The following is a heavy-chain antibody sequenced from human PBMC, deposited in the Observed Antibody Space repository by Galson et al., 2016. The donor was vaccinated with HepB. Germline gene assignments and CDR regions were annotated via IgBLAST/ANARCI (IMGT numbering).Heavy chain of an antibody. CDR1: GDTFSNYA. D-gene: IGHD6-6*01. V-gene: IGHV1-69*13. Sequence: SVKVSCKASGDTFSNYAISWVRQAPGKGLEWMGGIIPIFETAAYAQRFQGRVTITADESTSTAYMELSSLTSADTAVYYCARNSSSSLVTSWFDPWGQGTLVTVSS. CDR3: ARNSSSSLVTSWFDP. CDR2: IIPIFETA. J-gene: IGHJ5*02.